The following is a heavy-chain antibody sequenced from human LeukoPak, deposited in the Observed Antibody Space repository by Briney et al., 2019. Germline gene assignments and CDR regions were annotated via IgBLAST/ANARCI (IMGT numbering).Heavy chain of an antibody. Sequence: ASETLSLTCTVSGGSIRSYYWSWIRQPPGKGLEWIAYIYYSGSTNYNPSLKSRLTISVDTSKNQFSLKLNSVTAADTAVYYCARAGVMSTIGRFDYWGQGTLVTVSS. CDR2: IYYSGST. V-gene: IGHV4-59*01. J-gene: IGHJ4*02. CDR3: ARAGVMSTIGRFDY. D-gene: IGHD5-24*01. CDR1: GGSIRSYY.